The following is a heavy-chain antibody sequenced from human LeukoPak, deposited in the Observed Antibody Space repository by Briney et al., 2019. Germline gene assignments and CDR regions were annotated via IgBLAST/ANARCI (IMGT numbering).Heavy chain of an antibody. CDR3: AKDSGSGSYYPRNLDY. CDR1: GFTFSSYA. D-gene: IGHD3-10*01. Sequence: GGSLRLPCAASGFTFSSYAMSWVRQAPGKGLEWVSAISGSGGSTYHADSVKGRFTISRDNSKNTLYLQMNSLRAEDTAVYYCAKDSGSGSYYPRNLDYWGQGALVTVSS. V-gene: IGHV3-23*01. CDR2: ISGSGGST. J-gene: IGHJ4*02.